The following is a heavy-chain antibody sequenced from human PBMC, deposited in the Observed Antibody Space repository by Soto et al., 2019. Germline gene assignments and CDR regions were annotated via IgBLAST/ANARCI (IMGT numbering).Heavy chain of an antibody. CDR3: AKAKVTTLTTSWFDP. Sequence: EVQVLESGGGLVQPGGSLRLSCVASGLTFSNYAMSWVRQAPGKGLEWVSGTGGSGGSTYYADSVKGRFTISRDNAKNPLYLQMNSLRAEDTAVYYCAKAKVTTLTTSWFDPWGQGTLVTVSS. D-gene: IGHD4-17*01. J-gene: IGHJ5*02. V-gene: IGHV3-23*01. CDR2: TGGSGGST. CDR1: GLTFSNYA.